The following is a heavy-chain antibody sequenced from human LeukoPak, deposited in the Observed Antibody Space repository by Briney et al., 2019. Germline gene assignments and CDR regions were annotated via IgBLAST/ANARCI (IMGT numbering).Heavy chain of an antibody. CDR1: GSASSSDA. D-gene: IGHD3-22*01. J-gene: IGHJ4*02. Sequence: SAKLSCKASGSASSSDAVSWVRQAPGQGHEWMGRIIPILGIANYAQKFQGRVTITADKSTSTAYMELSSLRSEDTAVYYCARHYYDSSGYYYHFDYWGQGTLVTVSS. CDR2: IIPILGIA. CDR3: ARHYYDSSGYYYHFDY. V-gene: IGHV1-69*04.